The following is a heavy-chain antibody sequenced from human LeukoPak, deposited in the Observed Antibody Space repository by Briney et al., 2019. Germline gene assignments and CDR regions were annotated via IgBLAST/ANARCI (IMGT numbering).Heavy chain of an antibody. V-gene: IGHV3-53*01. CDR1: GFSVSSNY. Sequence: PGGSLRLSCAASGFSVSSNYMSWVRQAPEKGLEWVSVIYSGGSTYYADSVKGRFTISRDNSKNTLYLQMNSLRAEDTAVYYCARVYGDYVSDWFDPWGQGPWSPSPQ. J-gene: IGHJ5*02. D-gene: IGHD4-17*01. CDR3: ARVYGDYVSDWFDP. CDR2: IYSGGST.